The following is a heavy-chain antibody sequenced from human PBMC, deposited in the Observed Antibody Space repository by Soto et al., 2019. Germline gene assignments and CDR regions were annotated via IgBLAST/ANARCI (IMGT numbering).Heavy chain of an antibody. J-gene: IGHJ6*02. CDR3: STSLEWLDPFDYYYYYGMDV. V-gene: IGHV3-23*01. CDR1: GFSFSGYA. Sequence: GGSLRLSCVASGFSFSGYAMSWVRQAPGKGLVWVSSMTATGVSIYYADSVRGRFTISRDNSKNTLYLQMNSLRAEDTAVYYCSTSLEWLDPFDYYYYYGMDVWGQGTTVTVSS. CDR2: MTATGVSI. D-gene: IGHD3-3*01.